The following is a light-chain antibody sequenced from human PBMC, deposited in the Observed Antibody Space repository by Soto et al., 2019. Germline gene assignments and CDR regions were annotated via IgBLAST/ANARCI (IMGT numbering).Light chain of an antibody. J-gene: IGLJ2*01. CDR2: EVT. CDR1: ISDVGGFDY. Sequence: QSALTQPASVSGSPGQSITISCTGTISDVGGFDYVSWYQHHPGKAPKLIIYEVTKWTSGISNRFSGSKSGNTASLTISGLQAEDEADYYCTSYTTASTLVVFGGGTKVTVL. CDR3: TSYTTASTLVV. V-gene: IGLV2-14*01.